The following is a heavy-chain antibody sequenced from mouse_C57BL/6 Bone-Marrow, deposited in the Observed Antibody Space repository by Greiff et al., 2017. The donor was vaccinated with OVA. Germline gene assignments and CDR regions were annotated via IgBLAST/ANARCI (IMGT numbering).Heavy chain of an antibody. Sequence: QVQLQQSGPELVKPGASVKISCKASGYAFSSSWMNWVKQRPGKGLEWIGRIYPGDGDTNYNGKFKGKATLTAEKSSSTAYMQLSSLTSEDSAVYFCAGYDYDAYYAMDYWGQGTSVTVSS. CDR1: GYAFSSSW. CDR2: IYPGDGDT. D-gene: IGHD2-4*01. V-gene: IGHV1-82*01. J-gene: IGHJ4*01. CDR3: AGYDYDAYYAMDY.